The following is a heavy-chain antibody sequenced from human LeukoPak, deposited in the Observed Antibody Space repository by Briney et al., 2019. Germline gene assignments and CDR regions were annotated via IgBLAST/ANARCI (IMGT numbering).Heavy chain of an antibody. CDR3: AKDPPRSGNDAFDI. CDR1: GFSFSSYG. Sequence: PGGSLRLSCAASGFSFSSYGMSWVRQAAGKRLECVSAISASGYSIYYADSVKGRWNISRDNAKNTLFLQMNSLRAEDTALYYCAKDPPRSGNDAFDIWGQGTMVTVSS. CDR2: ISASGYSI. J-gene: IGHJ3*02. V-gene: IGHV3-23*01. D-gene: IGHD1-26*01.